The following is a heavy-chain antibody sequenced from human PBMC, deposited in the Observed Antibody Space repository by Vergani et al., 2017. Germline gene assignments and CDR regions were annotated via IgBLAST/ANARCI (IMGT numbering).Heavy chain of an antibody. V-gene: IGHV1-2*02. J-gene: IGHJ4*02. D-gene: IGHD6-13*01. CDR2: INPNSGGT. CDR1: GYTFTGYY. CDR3: ARDSSSVVLKLLRMTNYFDY. Sequence: QVQLVQSGAEVKKPGASVTVSCKASGYTFTGYYMHRVRQAPGQGLEWMGGINPNSGGTNYAQKFQGRVTMTRDTSISTAYMELSRLRSDDTAVYYCARDSSSVVLKLLRMTNYFDYWGQGTLVTVSS.